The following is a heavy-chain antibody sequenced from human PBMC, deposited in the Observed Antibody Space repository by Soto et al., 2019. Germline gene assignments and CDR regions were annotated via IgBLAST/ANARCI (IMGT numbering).Heavy chain of an antibody. CDR2: IDPYDTGI. Sequence: GGSLRLSCAASGFAFSSEWMHWVRQAPGKGLVWVSRIDPYDTGITYADSVKGRFTISRDNAKNTLYLQMNSLRAEDTAVYYCTSDTFGARDSWGQGTLVTVS. V-gene: IGHV3-74*01. J-gene: IGHJ4*02. D-gene: IGHD2-15*01. CDR3: TSDTFGARDS. CDR1: GFAFSSEW.